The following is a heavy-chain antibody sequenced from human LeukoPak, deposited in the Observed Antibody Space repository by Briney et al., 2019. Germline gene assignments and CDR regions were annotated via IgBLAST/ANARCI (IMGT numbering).Heavy chain of an antibody. Sequence: PSETLSLACTVSGGSVSSYYWSWIRQHPGKGLEWIGYIYYSGSTYYNPSLKSRVTISVDTSKNQFSLKLSSVTAADTAVYYCARRSGYYSSMSPNFDYWGQGTLVTVSS. CDR2: IYYSGST. D-gene: IGHD3-22*01. V-gene: IGHV4-59*06. CDR1: GGSVSSYY. CDR3: ARRSGYYSSMSPNFDY. J-gene: IGHJ4*02.